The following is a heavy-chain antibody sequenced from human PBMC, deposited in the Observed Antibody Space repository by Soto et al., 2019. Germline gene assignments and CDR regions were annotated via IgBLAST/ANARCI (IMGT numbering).Heavy chain of an antibody. CDR2: VYNTGST. D-gene: IGHD2-21*02. Sequence: SETLSLTCTVSGGSISGYYWSWIRQPPGKGLEWIGYVYNTGSTVYNPSFKSRVTISVDTSKTQFSLKLNSVTAADTAVYYCARDLWGYCGTDCYPLDVWGQGTTVTVS. CDR3: ARDLWGYCGTDCYPLDV. J-gene: IGHJ6*02. V-gene: IGHV4-59*12. CDR1: GGSISGYY.